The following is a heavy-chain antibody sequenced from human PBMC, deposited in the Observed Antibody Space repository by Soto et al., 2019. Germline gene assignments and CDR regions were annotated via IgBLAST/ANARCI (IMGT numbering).Heavy chain of an antibody. V-gene: IGHV1-69*06. CDR3: TRELWGGVDY. J-gene: IGHJ4*02. D-gene: IGHD3-16*01. CDR1: GDTFSSYA. CDR2: IIPLFGAA. Sequence: ASVKVSCKASGDTFSSYAISWVRQAPGQGLEWVGKIIPLFGAANYAQNFQGRVTITAHKSTNTAYMELSSLRPEDTAVYYCTRELWGGVDYWGQGTRVTVSS.